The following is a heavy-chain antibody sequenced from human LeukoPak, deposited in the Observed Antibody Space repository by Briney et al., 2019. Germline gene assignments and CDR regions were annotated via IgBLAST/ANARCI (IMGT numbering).Heavy chain of an antibody. CDR3: ARDRRGYSYGSPLDY. D-gene: IGHD5-18*01. CDR1: GFTFSSYA. J-gene: IGHJ4*02. Sequence: GGPLRLSCAASGFTFSSYAMHWVRQAPGKGLEWVAVISYDGSNKYYADSVKGRFTISRDNSKNTLYLQMNSLRAEDTAVYYCARDRRGYSYGSPLDYWGQGTLVTVSS. V-gene: IGHV3-30*04. CDR2: ISYDGSNK.